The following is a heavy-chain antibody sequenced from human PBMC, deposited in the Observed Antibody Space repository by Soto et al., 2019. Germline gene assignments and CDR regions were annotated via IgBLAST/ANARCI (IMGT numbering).Heavy chain of an antibody. J-gene: IGHJ4*02. Sequence: EVQLLESGGGSVQPGGSLRLSCAASGFTFSSYAMHWVRRPPGKGLEWVSSISGSGGTAYYADSVKGRFSISRDSLVNTLYLQMNSLRAEDTAVYYCAKGRGQNWNFEYWGQGNLVTVSP. CDR2: ISGSGGTA. V-gene: IGHV3-23*01. CDR1: GFTFSSYA. D-gene: IGHD1-1*01. CDR3: AKGRGQNWNFEY.